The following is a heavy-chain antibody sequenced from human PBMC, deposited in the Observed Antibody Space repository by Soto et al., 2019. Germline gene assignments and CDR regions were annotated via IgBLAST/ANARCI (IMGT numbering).Heavy chain of an antibody. CDR3: ARVVGGYKPNAAWWYFDL. Sequence: QVQLQESGPGLVKPSQTLSLTCTVSGGSISSGDYYWSWIRQPPGKGLEWIGYIYYSGSTYYNPSLKSRVTISVDTSKNQFSLKLSSVTAADTAVYYCARVVGGYKPNAAWWYFDLWGRGTLVTVSS. J-gene: IGHJ2*01. V-gene: IGHV4-30-4*01. CDR1: GGSISSGDYY. D-gene: IGHD5-12*01. CDR2: IYYSGST.